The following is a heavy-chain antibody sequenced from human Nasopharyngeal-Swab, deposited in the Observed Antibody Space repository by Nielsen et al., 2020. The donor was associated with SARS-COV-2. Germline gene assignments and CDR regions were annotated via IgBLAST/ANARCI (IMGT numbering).Heavy chain of an antibody. CDR2: ISYDGSNK. Sequence: GGSLGLSCAASGFTFSSYAMHWVRQAPGKGLEWVAVISYDGSNKCYADSVKGRFTISRDNSKNTLYLQMNSLRAEDTAVYYCARDSGSAFDIWGQGTMVTVSS. D-gene: IGHD1-14*01. CDR3: ARDSGSAFDI. V-gene: IGHV3-30*04. CDR1: GFTFSSYA. J-gene: IGHJ3*02.